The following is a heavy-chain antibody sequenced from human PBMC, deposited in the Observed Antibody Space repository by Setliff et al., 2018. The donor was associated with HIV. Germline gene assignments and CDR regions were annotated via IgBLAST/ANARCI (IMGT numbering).Heavy chain of an antibody. D-gene: IGHD3-16*01. CDR1: GGTLSSNA. CDR2: IIPLYGTP. V-gene: IGHV1-69*13. CDR3: ARDRGSRSSNYYGPSGY. Sequence: SVKVSCTASGGTLSSNAISWVRQAPGQGLEWMGGIIPLYGTPDFAQKFQGRLIISVDEATSTAYMELSSLRSEDTAVYFCARDRGSRSSNYYGPSGYWGQGTQVTVSS. J-gene: IGHJ4*02.